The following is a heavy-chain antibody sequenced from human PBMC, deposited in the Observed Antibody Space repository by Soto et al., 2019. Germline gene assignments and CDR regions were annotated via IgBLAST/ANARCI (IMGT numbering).Heavy chain of an antibody. V-gene: IGHV3-30*18. D-gene: IGHD3-22*01. CDR3: AKDTYYHDSSGYYIFDY. Sequence: GGSLRLSCAASVLTFSSYGMHWVRQAPGRGLEWVAVISYDGSNKNYADSVKGRFTISRDNSKNTVYLQMNSLRAEDTALYYCAKDTYYHDSSGYYIFDYWGQGTLVTVSS. CDR2: ISYDGSNK. CDR1: VLTFSSYG. J-gene: IGHJ4*02.